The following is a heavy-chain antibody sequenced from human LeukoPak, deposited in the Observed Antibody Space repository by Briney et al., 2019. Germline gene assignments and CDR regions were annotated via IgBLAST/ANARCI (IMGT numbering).Heavy chain of an antibody. D-gene: IGHD1-26*01. V-gene: IGHV3-21*04. J-gene: IGHJ1*01. CDR1: GFTFSSYS. CDR2: ISSSSSYI. CDR3: ARDELGSGSYLYFQH. Sequence: GGSLRLSCAASGFTFSSYSMNWVRQAPGKGLEWVSSISSSSSYIYYADSVKGRFTISRDNSKNTLYLQMNSLRAEDTAVYYCARDELGSGSYLYFQHWGQGTLVTVSS.